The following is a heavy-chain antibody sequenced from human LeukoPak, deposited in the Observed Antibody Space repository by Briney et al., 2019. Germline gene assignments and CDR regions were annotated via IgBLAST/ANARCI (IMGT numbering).Heavy chain of an antibody. CDR1: GGTFSSYA. V-gene: IGHV1-69*04. CDR2: IIPILGIA. J-gene: IGHJ4*02. CDR3: ARDMGDYGYCDY. Sequence: SVKVSCKASGGTFSSYAISWVRQAPGQGLEWMGRIIPILGIANYAQKFQGRVTITADKSTSTAYMELSSLRSEDTAVYYCARDMGDYGYCDYWGQGTLVTVSS. D-gene: IGHD4-17*01.